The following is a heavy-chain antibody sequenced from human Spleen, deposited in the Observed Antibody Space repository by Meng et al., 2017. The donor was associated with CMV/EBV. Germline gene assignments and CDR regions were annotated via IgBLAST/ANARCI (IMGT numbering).Heavy chain of an antibody. V-gene: IGHV1-2*07. CDR2: INPNNGDT. J-gene: IGHJ4*02. Sequence: GESLKISCTGSGYSFTHYYMHWVRQGPGQGLEWMGGINPNNGDTKFAHKFQDRVTMTRDTSISTAYMELSRLTSDDTAVYYCARDVGATQQLVPNYWGQGTLVTVSS. D-gene: IGHD6-13*01. CDR1: GYSFTHYY. CDR3: ARDVGATQQLVPNY.